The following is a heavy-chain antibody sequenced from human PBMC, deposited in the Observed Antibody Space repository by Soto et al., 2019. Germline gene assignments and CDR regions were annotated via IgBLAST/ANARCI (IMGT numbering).Heavy chain of an antibody. J-gene: IGHJ6*02. Sequence: QVQLVQSGDEVKKPGASVKVSCKASGYIFVNYGIAWVRQAPGQGLEWMGWISPYTGNTHSATKVQGRLTMTTDTSTSIAYMDLGSLISDDTAVYYLVMVDNYVTPTPQDVWGQGTTVTVS. CDR3: VMVDNYVTPTPQDV. CDR1: GYIFVNYG. V-gene: IGHV1-18*01. CDR2: ISPYTGNT. D-gene: IGHD3-16*01.